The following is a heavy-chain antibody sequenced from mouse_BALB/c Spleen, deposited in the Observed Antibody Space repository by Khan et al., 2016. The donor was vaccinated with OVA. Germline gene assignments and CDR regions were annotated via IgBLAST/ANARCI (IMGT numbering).Heavy chain of an antibody. CDR1: GYTFISYT. CDR3: VRDGAYHRNDGWFAY. V-gene: IGHV1-4*01. J-gene: IGHJ3*01. CDR2: INPSNGYT. Sequence: VQLQQSGAELARPGASVKMSCKASGYTFISYTIHWIKKRPGQGLEWIGYINPSNGYTNYNQKFKDKATLTKDKSSTTAYLQLSSLTSDDSAVXNCVRDGAYHRNDGWFAYWGQGTLVTVSA. D-gene: IGHD2-14*01.